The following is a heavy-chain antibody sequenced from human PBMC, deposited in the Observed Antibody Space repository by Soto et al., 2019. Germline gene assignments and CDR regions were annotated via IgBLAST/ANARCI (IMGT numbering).Heavy chain of an antibody. Sequence: SETLSLTCTVSGGSMTSYYWSWIRQPPGKGLEWIGYIYYTGSTNYKPSLKSRVTISLDTSKNQFSLKLSSVTAADTAVYYCARDRDYYDSSGLLYWGQGTLVTVSS. CDR1: GGSMTSYY. V-gene: IGHV4-59*01. D-gene: IGHD3-22*01. J-gene: IGHJ4*02. CDR2: IYYTGST. CDR3: ARDRDYYDSSGLLY.